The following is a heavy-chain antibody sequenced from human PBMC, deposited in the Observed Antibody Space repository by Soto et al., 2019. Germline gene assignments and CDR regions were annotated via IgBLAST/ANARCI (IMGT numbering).Heavy chain of an antibody. Sequence: SETLSLTCTVSGGSISGYYWSWIRQPPGKGLEWIGYIYYGGSTNYNPSLKSRVTISVDTSKNQFSLKLSSVTAADTAVYYCARDPAVAGKLYYYYYGMDVWGQGTTVTVSS. CDR3: ARDPAVAGKLYYYYYGMDV. D-gene: IGHD5-12*01. J-gene: IGHJ6*02. CDR2: IYYGGST. CDR1: GGSISGYY. V-gene: IGHV4-59*01.